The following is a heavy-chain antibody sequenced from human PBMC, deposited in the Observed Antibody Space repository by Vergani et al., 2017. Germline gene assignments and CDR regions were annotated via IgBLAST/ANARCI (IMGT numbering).Heavy chain of an antibody. D-gene: IGHD3-9*01. V-gene: IGHV4-59*01. CDR2: IYYSGST. J-gene: IGHJ6*02. Sequence: QVQLQESGPGLVKPSETLSLTCTVSGGSISSYYWSWIRQPPGKGLEWIGYIYYSGSTNYNPSLKSRVTISVDTSKNQFSLKLISVTAADTAVYYCARDGYDILTGYYYGMDVWGQGTTVTVSS. CDR1: GGSISSYY. CDR3: ARDGYDILTGYYYGMDV.